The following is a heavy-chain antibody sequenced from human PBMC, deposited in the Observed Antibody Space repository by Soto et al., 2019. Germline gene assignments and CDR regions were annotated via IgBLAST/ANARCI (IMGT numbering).Heavy chain of an antibody. Sequence: PGGSLTLSCPAAGFTFSGYGMHLVRQARGKGLEWVAVIWYDGSNKYYADSVKGRFTISRDNSKNTLYLQMNSLRAEDTAVYYCARDLTTVTTRDNPYISRRLDYWGQGTLVTVSS. CDR3: ARDLTTVTTRDNPYISRRLDY. D-gene: IGHD4-17*01. CDR1: GFTFSGYG. V-gene: IGHV3-33*01. J-gene: IGHJ4*02. CDR2: IWYDGSNK.